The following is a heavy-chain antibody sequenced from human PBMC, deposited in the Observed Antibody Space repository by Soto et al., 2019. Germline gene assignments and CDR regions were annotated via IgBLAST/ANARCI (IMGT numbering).Heavy chain of an antibody. CDR2: TYYRSKWYN. V-gene: IGHV6-1*01. J-gene: IGHJ3*02. CDR1: GDRVSSNSAA. D-gene: IGHD2-21*01. Sequence: SQTLSLTCAISGDRVSSNSAAWNWIRQSPSRGFEWLGRTYYRSKWYNDHAVSVKSRITITPATSKIQFSLLLNSVTPEDTAVYYCAMNPDWADAFDIWGQGTMVTVSS. CDR3: AMNPDWADAFDI.